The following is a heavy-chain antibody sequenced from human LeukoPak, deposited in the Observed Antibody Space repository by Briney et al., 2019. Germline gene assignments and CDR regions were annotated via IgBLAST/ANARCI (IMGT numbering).Heavy chain of an antibody. CDR3: ATDNYFDSSGYYSY. Sequence: GGSLRLSCAASGFTFSSYAMSWVRQAPGKGLEWVGRIKSKTDGGTTDYAAPVKGRFTISRDDSKNTLYLQMNSLKTEDTAVYYCATDNYFDSSGYYSYWGQGTLVTVSS. V-gene: IGHV3-15*01. J-gene: IGHJ4*02. CDR2: IKSKTDGGTT. D-gene: IGHD3-22*01. CDR1: GFTFSSYA.